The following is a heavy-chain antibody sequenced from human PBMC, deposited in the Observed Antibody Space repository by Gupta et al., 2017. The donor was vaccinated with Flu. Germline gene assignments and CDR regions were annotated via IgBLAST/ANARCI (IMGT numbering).Heavy chain of an antibody. D-gene: IGHD3-3*01. Sequence: EVQLIESGGGLVQPGGSLRLSCAASGFTITYYAVHWVRQAPGTGLEFVSDISGNGVAKHYGDSVRGRYTVSIEKAKNTVFLDMSDLGQEDSATYFCARRFYDKNSEHHGCDLWGQVTQVTVTS. J-gene: IGHJ5*02. CDR3: ARRFYDKNSEHHGCDL. CDR2: ISGNGVAK. V-gene: IGHV3-64D*06. CDR1: GFTITYYA.